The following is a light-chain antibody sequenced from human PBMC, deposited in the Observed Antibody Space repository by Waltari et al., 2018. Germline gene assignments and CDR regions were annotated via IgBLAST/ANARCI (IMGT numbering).Light chain of an antibody. CDR3: QPNYDTPRT. CDR1: QTIDY. J-gene: IGKJ2*02. Sequence: QMTQSPSSLSASVGDRVTITCRASQTIDYLSWYQHKPGEAPKLLIYEPSTLQSGVPTRFSGSKFGTTFILTISSLQPEDFATYFCQPNYDTPRTFGQGTKVDIK. CDR2: EPS. V-gene: IGKV1-39*01.